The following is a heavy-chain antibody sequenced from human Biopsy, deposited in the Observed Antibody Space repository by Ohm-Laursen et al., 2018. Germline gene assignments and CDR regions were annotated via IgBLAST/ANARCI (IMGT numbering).Heavy chain of an antibody. CDR1: GGSISSYY. CDR3: ARVRGGFLEWFDY. J-gene: IGHJ5*01. CDR2: IYYSGTT. Sequence: SDTLSLTCTVSGGSISSYYWSWIRQPPGKVMEWIASIYYSGTTHKNPSLKSRVTISVDTSQGLLSLDLSSVTAADTAVYYCARVRGGFLEWFDYWGQGTLVTVSS. V-gene: IGHV4-59*07. D-gene: IGHD3-3*01.